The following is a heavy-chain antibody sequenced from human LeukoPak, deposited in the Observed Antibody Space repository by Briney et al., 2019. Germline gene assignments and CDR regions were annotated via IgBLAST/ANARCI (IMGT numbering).Heavy chain of an antibody. D-gene: IGHD3-22*01. CDR2: ISAYNGNT. Sequence: ASVKVSCKASGYTFTSYGISWVRQAPGQGLEWMGWISAYNGNTNYAQKLQGRVTMTTDTSTSTAYMELRSLRSDDTAVYYCASGDDYYDSSGYYYDYWGQGTLVTVSS. V-gene: IGHV1-18*01. CDR1: GYTFTSYG. CDR3: ASGDDYYDSSGYYYDY. J-gene: IGHJ4*02.